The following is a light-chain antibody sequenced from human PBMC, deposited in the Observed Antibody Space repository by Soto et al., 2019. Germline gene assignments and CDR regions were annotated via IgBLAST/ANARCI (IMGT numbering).Light chain of an antibody. CDR2: RND. V-gene: IGLV1-47*01. CDR1: KTNIGSNY. CDR3: ATWDDSLSGVV. Sequence: QPVLTQRPSASGTPGQRVTISCSGSKTNIGSNYVYWYQHFPGTAPKLLIYRNDQRPSGVPDRFSGSKSGTSASLAISGLRSEDEAEYHCATWDDSLSGVVFGGGTKLTVL. J-gene: IGLJ2*01.